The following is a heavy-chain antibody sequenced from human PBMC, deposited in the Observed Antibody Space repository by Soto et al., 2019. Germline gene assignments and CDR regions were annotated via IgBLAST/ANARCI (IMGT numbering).Heavy chain of an antibody. Sequence: QVQLVQSGAEVKKPGSSVKVSCKASGGTFSSYTISWVRQAPGQGLEWMGRIIPILGIANYAQKFQGRVTITADKSTSTAYMELSSLRSEDTAVYYCARDNPKYYFDYWGQGTLVTVSS. V-gene: IGHV1-69*08. CDR1: GGTFSSYT. CDR3: ARDNPKYYFDY. CDR2: IIPILGIA. J-gene: IGHJ4*02.